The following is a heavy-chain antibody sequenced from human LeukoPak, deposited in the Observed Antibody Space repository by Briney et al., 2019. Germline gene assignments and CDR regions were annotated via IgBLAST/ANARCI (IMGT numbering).Heavy chain of an antibody. J-gene: IGHJ3*02. CDR1: GFTFSSYA. Sequence: GGSLRLSCAASGFTFSSYAMCWVRQAPGRGLEWVSAISGSGGSTYYADSVKGRFTISRDNSKNTLYLQMNSLRAEDTAVYYCAGDPDAFDIWGQGTMVTVSS. CDR2: ISGSGGST. V-gene: IGHV3-23*01. D-gene: IGHD3-10*01. CDR3: AGDPDAFDI.